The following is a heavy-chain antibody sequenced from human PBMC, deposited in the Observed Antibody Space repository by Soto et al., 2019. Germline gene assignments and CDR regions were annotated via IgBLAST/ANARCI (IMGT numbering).Heavy chain of an antibody. CDR3: ARSSGVSGKLWHYYGLDV. Sequence: EVQLVESEGGLVKPGGSLRLSCAASGFTFSSYSMNWVRQAPGKGLEWVSSISSGSSYIYYADSVKGRFTISRDNAKNSLYVKMNSLRAEDTAVYYCARSSGVSGKLWHYYGLDVWGQGATVTVSS. V-gene: IGHV3-21*06. CDR2: ISSGSSYI. D-gene: IGHD3-10*01. CDR1: GFTFSSYS. J-gene: IGHJ6*02.